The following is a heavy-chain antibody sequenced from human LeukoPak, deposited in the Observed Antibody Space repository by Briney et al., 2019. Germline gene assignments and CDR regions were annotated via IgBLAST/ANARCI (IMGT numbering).Heavy chain of an antibody. CDR2: TSGSGDIT. CDR3: ARVAGITMIVWGYYFDY. D-gene: IGHD3-22*01. J-gene: IGHJ4*02. CDR1: GFTFSSYS. V-gene: IGHV3-23*01. Sequence: GGALRLSCATSGFTFSSYSMSWVRRAPGEGVGGVTDTSGSGDITSYADSVKGRFTISRDNAKNSLYLQMNSLRAEDTAVYYCARVAGITMIVWGYYFDYWGQGTLVTVSS.